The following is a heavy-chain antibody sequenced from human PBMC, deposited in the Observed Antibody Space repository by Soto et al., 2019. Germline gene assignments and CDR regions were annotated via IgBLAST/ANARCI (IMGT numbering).Heavy chain of an antibody. J-gene: IGHJ4*02. CDR3: ARDREQLAPFDY. Sequence: QVQLVQSGAEVKKPGSSVKVSCKASGGTFSSYTISWVRQAPGQGLEWMGRIIPILGIANYAQKFQGRVTITADKSTSTAYMELSSLRSEDTAVYYCARDREQLAPFDYWAQGTLVTVSS. V-gene: IGHV1-69*08. D-gene: IGHD6-13*01. CDR2: IIPILGIA. CDR1: GGTFSSYT.